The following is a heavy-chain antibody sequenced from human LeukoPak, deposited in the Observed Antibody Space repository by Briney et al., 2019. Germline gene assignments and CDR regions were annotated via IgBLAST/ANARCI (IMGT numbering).Heavy chain of an antibody. V-gene: IGHV4-4*02. CDR3: ASRGWYPYFDY. CDR1: GFTFSSSW. CDR2: IYHSGST. Sequence: GSLRLSCAASGFTFSSSWMSWVRQPPGKGLEWIGEIYHSGSTNYNPSLKSRVTISVDKSKNQFSLKLSSVTAADTAVYYCASRGWYPYFDYWGQGTLVTVSS. J-gene: IGHJ4*02. D-gene: IGHD2-15*01.